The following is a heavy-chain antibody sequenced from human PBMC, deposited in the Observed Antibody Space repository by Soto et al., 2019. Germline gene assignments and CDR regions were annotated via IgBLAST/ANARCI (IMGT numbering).Heavy chain of an antibody. J-gene: IGHJ6*03. V-gene: IGHV3-15*01. CDR1: GFTFSNAW. D-gene: IGHD4-17*01. CDR3: FYVTTAYYYYYYMDV. CDR2: IKSKNDGGTK. Sequence: GGSLRLSCAASGFTFSNAWMSWVRQAPGKGLEWVGRIKSKNDGGTKGYAGPVKGRFTISRDDSKNTLYLQMNSLKTEDTAVYYCFYVTTAYYYYYYMDVWGKGTTVTVSS.